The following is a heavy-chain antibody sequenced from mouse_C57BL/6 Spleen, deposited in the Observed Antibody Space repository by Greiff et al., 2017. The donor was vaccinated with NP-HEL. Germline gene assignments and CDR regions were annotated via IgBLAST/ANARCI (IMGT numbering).Heavy chain of an antibody. J-gene: IGHJ1*03. V-gene: IGHV10-1*01. CDR1: GFSFNTYA. Sequence: DVKLVESGGGLVQPKGSLKLSCAASGFSFNTYAMNWVRQAPGKGLEWVARIRSKSNNYATYYADSVKDRFTISRDDSESMLDLQMNNLKTEDTAMYYCVRQGTGTAYFDVWGTGTTVTVSS. CDR2: IRSKSNNYAT. CDR3: VRQGTGTAYFDV. D-gene: IGHD4-1*01.